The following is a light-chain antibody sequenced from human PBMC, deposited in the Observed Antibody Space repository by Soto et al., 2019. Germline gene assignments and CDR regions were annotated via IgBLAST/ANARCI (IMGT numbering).Light chain of an antibody. CDR3: QQANSFPLFA. V-gene: IGKV1-12*01. J-gene: IGKJ3*01. Sequence: DIQMTQSPSSVSASVGDRVTITCRASQGISSWLAWYQQKPGKAPKLLIYAASSLQSGVPSRCSGSGSWTDFSHPMCSLQPEDFGTYYCQQANSFPLFAFGRGTKVDIK. CDR2: AAS. CDR1: QGISSW.